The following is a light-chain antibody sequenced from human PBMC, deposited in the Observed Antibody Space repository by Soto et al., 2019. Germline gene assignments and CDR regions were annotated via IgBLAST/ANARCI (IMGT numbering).Light chain of an antibody. CDR3: SSYTSSSTPYYV. Sequence: QSVLTQPASVSGSPGQSITISCTGTSSDVGGYNYVSWYQQHPGKAPKLMIYEVSNRASGVSNRFSGSKSGNTASLTISGLQAEDEADYYCSSYTSSSTPYYVFRTGTKLTVL. J-gene: IGLJ1*01. V-gene: IGLV2-14*01. CDR2: EVS. CDR1: SSDVGGYNY.